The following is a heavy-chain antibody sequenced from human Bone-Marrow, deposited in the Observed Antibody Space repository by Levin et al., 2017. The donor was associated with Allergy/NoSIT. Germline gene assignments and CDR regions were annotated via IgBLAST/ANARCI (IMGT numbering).Heavy chain of an antibody. CDR3: AREKLSAATDY. Sequence: GESLKISCGASGFTFSRSWMSWVRQAPGKGLEWVANIKEDGSEKYYVDSVKGRFTISRDNAKNSVFLQMNSLRAEDTAVYYCAREKLSAATDYWGQGTLVTVSS. V-gene: IGHV3-7*01. CDR1: GFTFSRSW. D-gene: IGHD2/OR15-2a*01. CDR2: IKEDGSEK. J-gene: IGHJ4*02.